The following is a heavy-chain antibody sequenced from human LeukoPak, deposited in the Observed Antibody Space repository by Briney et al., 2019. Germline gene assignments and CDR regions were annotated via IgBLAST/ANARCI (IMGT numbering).Heavy chain of an antibody. CDR1: EFTFSNYA. D-gene: IGHD6-19*01. J-gene: IGHJ4*02. CDR3: AKGPWKQWLVLVAFDY. CDR2: ISGSGGST. Sequence: VGSLRLSCAASEFTFSNYAMSWVRQAPGKGLEWVSSISGSGGSTYYADSVKGRFTISRDNSKNTLYLQMNSLRAEDTAVYYCAKGPWKQWLVLVAFDYWGQGTLVTVSS. V-gene: IGHV3-23*01.